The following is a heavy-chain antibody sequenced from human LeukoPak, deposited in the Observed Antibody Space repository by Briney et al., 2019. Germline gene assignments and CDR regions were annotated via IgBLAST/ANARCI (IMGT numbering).Heavy chain of an antibody. CDR3: ASRGWYRGY. Sequence: PSETLSLTCAVYGGSFSGYYWSWIRQPPGKGLEWIGEINHSGSTTYNPSLKSRVTISVDTSKNQFSLKLRNVTAADTAVYYCASRGWYRGYWGQGTLVTVSS. CDR1: GGSFSGYY. J-gene: IGHJ4*02. V-gene: IGHV4-34*01. CDR2: INHSGST. D-gene: IGHD6-19*01.